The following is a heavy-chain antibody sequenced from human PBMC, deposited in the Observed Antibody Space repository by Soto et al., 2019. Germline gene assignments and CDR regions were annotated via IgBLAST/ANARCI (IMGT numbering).Heavy chain of an antibody. CDR2: IIPIFGTA. Sequence: GASVKVSCKASGGTFSIYAIGGVRQSPLQGLEWMGGIIPIFGTANYAQKFQGRVTITADESTSTAYMELSSLRFEDTAVYYCARAIVGPTTTGWLDPWGQGTLVTVSS. CDR1: GGTFSIYA. J-gene: IGHJ5*02. V-gene: IGHV1-69*13. CDR3: ARAIVGPTTTGWLDP. D-gene: IGHD1-26*01.